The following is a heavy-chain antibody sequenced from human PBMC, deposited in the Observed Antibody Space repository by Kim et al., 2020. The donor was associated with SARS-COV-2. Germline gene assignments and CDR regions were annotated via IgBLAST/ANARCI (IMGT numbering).Heavy chain of an antibody. D-gene: IGHD3-3*01. Sequence: YNPSLKSRVTISVDTSKNQFSLKLSSVTAADTAVYYCARTGGVVIIYFDYWGQGTLVTVSS. J-gene: IGHJ4*02. V-gene: IGHV4-30-2*05. CDR3: ARTGGVVIIYFDY.